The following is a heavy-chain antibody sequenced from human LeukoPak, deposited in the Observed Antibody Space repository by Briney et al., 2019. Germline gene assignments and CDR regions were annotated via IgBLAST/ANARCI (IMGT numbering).Heavy chain of an antibody. CDR3: ARYTSVWQQPSY. J-gene: IGHJ4*02. Sequence: GASVKVSCKASGYTFTGYYMHWVRQAPGQALEWMGRINPNSGGTNYAQKFQGRVTMTRDTSISTAYMELSRLRSDDTAVYYCARYTSVWQQPSYWGQGTLVTVSS. V-gene: IGHV1-2*06. D-gene: IGHD6-13*01. CDR2: INPNSGGT. CDR1: GYTFTGYY.